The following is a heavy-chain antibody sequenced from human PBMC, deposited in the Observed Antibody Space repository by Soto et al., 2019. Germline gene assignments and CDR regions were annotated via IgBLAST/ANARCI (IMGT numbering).Heavy chain of an antibody. D-gene: IGHD3-9*01. CDR3: AEPLIGSYDILTGTAPVDAFDI. CDR2: ISGSGGST. CDR1: GFTFSSYA. Sequence: PGGSLRLSCAASGFTFSSYAMSWVRQAPGKGLEWVSAISGSGGSTYYADSVKGRFTISRDNSKNTLYLQMNSLRAEDTAVYYCAEPLIGSYDILTGTAPVDAFDIWGQGTMVTVSS. V-gene: IGHV3-23*01. J-gene: IGHJ3*02.